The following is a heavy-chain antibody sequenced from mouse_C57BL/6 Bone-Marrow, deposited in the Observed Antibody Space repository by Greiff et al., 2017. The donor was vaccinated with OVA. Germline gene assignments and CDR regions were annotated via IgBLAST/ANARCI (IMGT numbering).Heavy chain of an antibody. V-gene: IGHV1-5*01. CDR1: GYTFTSYW. Sequence: EVQLQQSGTVLARPGASVKMSCKTSGYTFTSYWMHWVKQRPGQGLEWIGAIYPGNSDTSYNQKFKGQAKLTAVTSASTAYMELSSLTTEDSAVYYCTRSRGLRRAWFAYWGQGTLVTVSA. CDR3: TRSRGLRRAWFAY. J-gene: IGHJ3*01. CDR2: IYPGNSDT.